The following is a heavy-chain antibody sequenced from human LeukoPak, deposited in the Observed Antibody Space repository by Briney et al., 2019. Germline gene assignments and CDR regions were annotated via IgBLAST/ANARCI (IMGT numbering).Heavy chain of an antibody. D-gene: IGHD4-17*01. CDR3: AREYGPNDAFDI. CDR1: GGSINSYY. J-gene: IGHJ3*02. V-gene: IGHV4-59*01. CDR2: ISYSGST. Sequence: PSETLSLTCTVSGGSINSYYWSWIRQPPGKRLEWIGYISYSGSTTYNPSLKSRVTISVGTSKSQFSLRLSSVTAADTAVYYCAREYGPNDAFDIWGQGTMVTVSS.